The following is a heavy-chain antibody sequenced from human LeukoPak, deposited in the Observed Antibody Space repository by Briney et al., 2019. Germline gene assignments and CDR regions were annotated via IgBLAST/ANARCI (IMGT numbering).Heavy chain of an antibody. V-gene: IGHV3-30*18. D-gene: IGHD6-6*01. J-gene: IGHJ4*02. CDR3: AKDPTSSSALDY. CDR2: ISNDGSEK. CDR1: GFTFSNYG. Sequence: GGSLRLSCAASGFTFSNYGIYWVRQAPGKGLEWVAVISNDGSEKYYADSVKGRFTISRDNSKKTVYLQMNSLKAEDTAVYYCAKDPTSSSALDYWGQGTLVTVSS.